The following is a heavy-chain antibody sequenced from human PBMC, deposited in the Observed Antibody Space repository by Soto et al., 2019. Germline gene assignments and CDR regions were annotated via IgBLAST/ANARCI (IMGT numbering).Heavy chain of an antibody. Sequence: GGSLRLSCAASGFTFSSYSMNWVRQAPGKGLEWVSYISSSSSTIYYADSVKGRFTISRDNAKNSLYLQMNSLRDEDTAVYYCARGLVEWLLFDGYFDYWGQGTLVTVSS. CDR1: GFTFSSYS. D-gene: IGHD3-3*01. CDR2: ISSSSSTI. V-gene: IGHV3-48*02. CDR3: ARGLVEWLLFDGYFDY. J-gene: IGHJ4*02.